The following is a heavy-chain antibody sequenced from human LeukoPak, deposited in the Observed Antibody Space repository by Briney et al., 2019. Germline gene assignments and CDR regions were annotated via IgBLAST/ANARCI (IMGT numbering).Heavy chain of an antibody. CDR3: AKRFFGSGSFPHNFDY. CDR1: GFTFSSFA. CDR2: VRGNGDST. J-gene: IGHJ4*02. Sequence: GGSLRLSCAASGFTFSSFAMHWVRQAPGKGLEWVAVVRGNGDSTHYADSVKGRFTISRDNSKNTLYLQMNSLRDEDTAVYYCAKRFFGSGSFPHNFDYWGQGTLVTVSS. D-gene: IGHD3-10*01. V-gene: IGHV3-23*01.